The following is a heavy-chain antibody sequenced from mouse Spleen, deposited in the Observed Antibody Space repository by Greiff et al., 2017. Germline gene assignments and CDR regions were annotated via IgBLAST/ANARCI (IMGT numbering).Heavy chain of an antibody. CDR3: ARTYDYDPSYWYFDV. V-gene: IGHV2-2*01. CDR1: GFSLTSYG. Sequence: QVQLQQSGPGLVQPSQSLSITCTVSGFSLTSYGVHWVRQSPGQGLEWLGVIWSGGSKDYNAAFISRLSISKDNSKSQVFFKMNSRQADDTAIYYCARTYDYDPSYWYFDVWGAGTTVTVSS. J-gene: IGHJ1*01. D-gene: IGHD2-4*01. CDR2: IWSGGSK.